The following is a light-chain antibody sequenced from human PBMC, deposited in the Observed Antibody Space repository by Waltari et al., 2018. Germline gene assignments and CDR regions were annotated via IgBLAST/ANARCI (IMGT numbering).Light chain of an antibody. V-gene: IGKV1-9*01. J-gene: IGKJ1*01. CDR1: QGINTY. Sequence: DIQLTQSPSFLSASVGDRVTITCRASQGINTYLAWYQQKPGKAPRLLIYAAFTLQSGVPSRFSGSGSGTEFTLTISILQPEDFATYYCQQLNSYPLTFGQGTKVEMK. CDR2: AAF. CDR3: QQLNSYPLT.